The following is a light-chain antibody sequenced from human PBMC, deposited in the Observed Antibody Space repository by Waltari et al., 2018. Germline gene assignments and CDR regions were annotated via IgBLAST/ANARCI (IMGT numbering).Light chain of an antibody. Sequence: DIQMTQSPSSLSASVGDRVTITCRASQSITNYLHWYQQKPGIAPKLLIYAASRLQSGVPSRFSGRGSGIHFTLTISSLQPEDFATYYCQQSYSTPRTFGQGTKLEIK. V-gene: IGKV1-39*01. CDR3: QQSYSTPRT. CDR1: QSITNY. CDR2: AAS. J-gene: IGKJ2*01.